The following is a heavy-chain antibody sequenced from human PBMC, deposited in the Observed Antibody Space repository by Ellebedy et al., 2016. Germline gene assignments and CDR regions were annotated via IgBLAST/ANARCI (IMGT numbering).Heavy chain of an antibody. CDR3: ARDSPIVRLWFGGTGFDY. D-gene: IGHD3-10*01. CDR1: GFTFSDYY. V-gene: IGHV3-11*01. J-gene: IGHJ4*02. Sequence: GGSLRLSXAASGFTFSDYYMSWIRQAPGKGLEWVSYISSSGSTIYYADSVKGRFTISRDNAKNSLYLQMNSLRAEDTAVYYCARDSPIVRLWFGGTGFDYWGQGTLVTVSS. CDR2: ISSSGSTI.